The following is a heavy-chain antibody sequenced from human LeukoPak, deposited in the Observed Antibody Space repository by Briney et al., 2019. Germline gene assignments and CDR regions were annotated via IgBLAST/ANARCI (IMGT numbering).Heavy chain of an antibody. J-gene: IGHJ6*03. CDR2: ISGSGGRT. D-gene: IGHD3-10*01. CDR1: GFTFSTYD. V-gene: IGHV3-23*01. CDR3: AKAGRGGAITLVRGVKGDYYYMDV. Sequence: GGSLGLSCVASGFTFSTYDMSWVRQAPGKGLEWVSGISGSGGRTYFADSVKGRFTISRDNSKNTLYLQMNSLRAEDTAVYYCAKAGRGGAITLVRGVKGDYYYMDVWGKGTTVTISS.